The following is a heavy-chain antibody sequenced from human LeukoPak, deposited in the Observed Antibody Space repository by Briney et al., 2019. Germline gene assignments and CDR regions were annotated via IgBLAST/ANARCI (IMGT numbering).Heavy chain of an antibody. D-gene: IGHD5-18*01. Sequence: GGSLRLSCAASGFTFSSYGMHWLRQAPGKGLEWVAVISYDGSNKYYADSVKGRFTISRDNSKNTLYLQMNSLRAEDTAVYYCAKTVGYSYGPFDYWGQGTLVTVSS. V-gene: IGHV3-30*18. CDR3: AKTVGYSYGPFDY. CDR2: ISYDGSNK. CDR1: GFTFSSYG. J-gene: IGHJ4*02.